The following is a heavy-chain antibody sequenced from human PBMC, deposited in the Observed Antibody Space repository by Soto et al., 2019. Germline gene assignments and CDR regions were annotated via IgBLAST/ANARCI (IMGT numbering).Heavy chain of an antibody. D-gene: IGHD2-2*02. CDR3: ARDQGRDIVVVPAAINGMDV. CDR2: TYYRSKWYN. J-gene: IGHJ6*02. CDR1: GDSVSSNSAA. V-gene: IGHV6-1*01. Sequence: SQTPSLTCAISGDSVSSNSAAWNWVRQSPSRGLEWLGRTYYRSKWYNDYEVSVKSRITINPDTSKNQFSLQLHSVTREVTAVYYCARDQGRDIVVVPAAINGMDVWGQGTTVTV.